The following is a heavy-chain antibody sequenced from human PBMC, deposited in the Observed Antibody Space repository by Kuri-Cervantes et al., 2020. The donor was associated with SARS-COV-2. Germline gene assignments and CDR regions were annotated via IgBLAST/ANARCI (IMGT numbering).Heavy chain of an antibody. Sequence: GSLRLSCTISGGSISSTSYYWGWVRQPPGKGLEWIGSIYYSGSTYYNPSLKSRVTISVDTSKNQFSLKLSSVTAADTAVYYCAKVSYDSSGRYYYHYDMEVWGQGTTVTVSS. CDR2: IYYSGST. D-gene: IGHD3-22*01. J-gene: IGHJ6*02. CDR3: AKVSYDSSGRYYYHYDMEV. CDR1: GGSISSTSYY. V-gene: IGHV4-39*01.